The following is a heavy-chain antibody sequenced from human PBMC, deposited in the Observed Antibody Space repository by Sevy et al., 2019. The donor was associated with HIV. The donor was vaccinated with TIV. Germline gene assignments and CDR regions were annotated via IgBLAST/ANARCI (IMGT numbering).Heavy chain of an antibody. D-gene: IGHD4-17*01. V-gene: IGHV3-23*01. J-gene: IGHJ4*02. CDR1: GSIFSSYA. CDR3: AKNSRVAVTTGLYY. CDR2: ISGSGNST. Sequence: GGSLRLSCAASGSIFSSYAMSWVRQAPGKGLEWVSGISGSGNSTYYADSVKGRFTISRDNSKNTLYLQMNSLRAEDAAVYYCAKNSRVAVTTGLYYWGQGTLVTVSS.